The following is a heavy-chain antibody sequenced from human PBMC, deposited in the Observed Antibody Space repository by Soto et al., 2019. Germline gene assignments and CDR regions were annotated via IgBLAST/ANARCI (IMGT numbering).Heavy chain of an antibody. J-gene: IGHJ4*02. CDR3: AKVPYNWNYFYFDY. CDR1: GFTVSSNY. D-gene: IGHD1-7*01. CDR2: IYSGGST. Sequence: GGSLRLSCAASGFTVSSNYMSWVRQAPGKGLEWVSVIYSGGSTYYADSVKGRFTISRDNSKNTLYLQMNSLRAEDTAVYYCAKVPYNWNYFYFDYWGQGTLVTVSS. V-gene: IGHV3-53*01.